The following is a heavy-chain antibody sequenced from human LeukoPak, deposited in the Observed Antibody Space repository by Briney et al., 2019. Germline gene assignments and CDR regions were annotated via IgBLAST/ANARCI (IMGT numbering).Heavy chain of an antibody. Sequence: GTLSLTCAVSGGSISSNNWWSWVGQTQGKGLEWIGEIYNSGSTNYNPSLKSRVTISVDKSKNQFSLRLSSVTAADTAVYYCSRSGNSWYFDLWGRGTLVTVSS. CDR3: SRSGNSWYFDL. CDR2: IYNSGST. V-gene: IGHV4-4*02. D-gene: IGHD4-23*01. CDR1: GGSISSNNW. J-gene: IGHJ2*01.